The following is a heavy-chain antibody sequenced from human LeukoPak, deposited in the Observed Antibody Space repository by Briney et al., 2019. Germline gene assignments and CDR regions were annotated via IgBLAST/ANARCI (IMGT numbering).Heavy chain of an antibody. D-gene: IGHD6-19*01. Sequence: SETLSLTCTVSGGSISSYYWSWIRQPPGKGLEWIGYIYYSGSTNYNPSLKSRVTISVDTSKNQFSLKVSSVTAADTAVYYCARQIHGSTSGWRFDYWGQGALVTVSS. V-gene: IGHV4-59*08. CDR2: IYYSGST. CDR3: ARQIHGSTSGWRFDY. CDR1: GGSISSYY. J-gene: IGHJ4*02.